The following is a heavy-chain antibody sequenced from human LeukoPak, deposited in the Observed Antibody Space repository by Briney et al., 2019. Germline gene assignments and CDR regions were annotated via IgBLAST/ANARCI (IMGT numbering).Heavy chain of an antibody. V-gene: IGHV3-33*06. J-gene: IGHJ4*02. CDR3: AKSGSYGYSYFDY. D-gene: IGHD5-18*01. Sequence: PGXXLRLSCAASGFTFSSYGMHWVRQAPGKGLEWVAVIWYDGSNKYYADSVKGRFTISRDNSKNTLYLQMNSLRAEDTAVYYCAKSGSYGYSYFDYWGQGTLVTVSS. CDR1: GFTFSSYG. CDR2: IWYDGSNK.